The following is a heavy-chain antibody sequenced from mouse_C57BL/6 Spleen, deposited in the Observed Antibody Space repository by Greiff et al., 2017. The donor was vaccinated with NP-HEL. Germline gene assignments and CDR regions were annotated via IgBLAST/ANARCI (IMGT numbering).Heavy chain of an antibody. Sequence: QVQLKESGPELVKPGASVKISCKASGYSFTSYYIHWVKQRPGQGLEWIGWIYPGSGNTKYNEKFKGKATLTADTSSSTAYMQLSSLTSEDSAVYYCARSGAYFDYWGQGTTLTVSS. D-gene: IGHD3-2*02. CDR2: IYPGSGNT. CDR1: GYSFTSYY. V-gene: IGHV1-66*01. CDR3: ARSGAYFDY. J-gene: IGHJ2*01.